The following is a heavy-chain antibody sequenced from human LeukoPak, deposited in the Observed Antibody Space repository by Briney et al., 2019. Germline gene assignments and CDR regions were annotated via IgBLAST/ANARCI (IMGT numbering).Heavy chain of an antibody. Sequence: GESLKISCKGSGYSFTGYWIAWVRQMPGKGLEWMGIIYPDDSDARYSPSFQGQVTISADKSISTAYLQWSSLKASDTAMYYCARSAAGNYYYYMDVWGKGTTVTVSS. V-gene: IGHV5-51*01. D-gene: IGHD2-2*01. CDR1: GYSFTGYW. CDR3: ARSAAGNYYYYMDV. J-gene: IGHJ6*03. CDR2: IYPDDSDA.